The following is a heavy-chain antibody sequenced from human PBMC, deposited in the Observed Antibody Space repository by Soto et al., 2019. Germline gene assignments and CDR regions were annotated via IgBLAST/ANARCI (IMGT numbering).Heavy chain of an antibody. J-gene: IGHJ6*02. CDR1: GGTFSSYA. D-gene: IGHD2-2*01. V-gene: IGHV1-69*13. CDR3: ACAGGGGVPASIPLEGMDV. Sequence: GASVKVSCKASGGTFSSYAISWVRQAPGQGLEWMGGIIPIFGKANYAQKLQGRVTITADESTSTAYMELSSLRSADTAVYYCACAGGGGVPASIPLEGMDVWGQGTTVTVSS. CDR2: IIPIFGKA.